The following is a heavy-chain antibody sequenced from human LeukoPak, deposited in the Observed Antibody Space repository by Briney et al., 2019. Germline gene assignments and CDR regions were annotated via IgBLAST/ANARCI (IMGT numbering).Heavy chain of an antibody. CDR2: ISYDGSNK. CDR1: GFTFSNYG. V-gene: IGHV3-30*18. J-gene: IGHJ4*02. CDR3: AKVQTPDIAAAGELDY. Sequence: GGSLRLSCAASGFTFSNYGMHWVRQAPGKGLEWVAVISYDGSNKYYADSVKGRFTISRDNSKTTLYLQMNSLRAEDTAVYYCAKVQTPDIAAAGELDYWGQGTLVTVAS. D-gene: IGHD6-13*01.